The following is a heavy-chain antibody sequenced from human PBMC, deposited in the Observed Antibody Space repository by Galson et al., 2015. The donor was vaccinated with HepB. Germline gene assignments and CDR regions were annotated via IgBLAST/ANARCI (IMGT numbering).Heavy chain of an antibody. D-gene: IGHD1-20*01. CDR1: GFTFSIYA. CDR3: AQEDWDVTGRSAVF. CDR2: IPFDGKAD. V-gene: IGHV3-30*18. J-gene: IGHJ4*02. Sequence: SLRLSCAASGFTFSIYAMNWVRQAPGKGLEWVARIPFDGKADVYADSVKGRFTISRDNSRDTLYLQMNSLTVEDTAVYYCAQEDWDVTGRSAVFWGQGTLVTVSS.